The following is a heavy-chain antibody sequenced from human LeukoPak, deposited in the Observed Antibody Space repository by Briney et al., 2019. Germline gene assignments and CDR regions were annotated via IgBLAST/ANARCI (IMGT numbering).Heavy chain of an antibody. CDR3: ARDQDLAVAGTNWFDP. D-gene: IGHD6-19*01. CDR1: GGSISSSSYY. CDR2: IYYSGST. V-gene: IGHV4-39*07. Sequence: PSETLSLTCTVSGGSISSSSYYWGWIRQPPGKGLEWIGSIYYSGSTYYNPSLKSRVTISVDTSKNQFSLKLSSVTAADTAVYYCARDQDLAVAGTNWFDPWGQGTLVTVSS. J-gene: IGHJ5*02.